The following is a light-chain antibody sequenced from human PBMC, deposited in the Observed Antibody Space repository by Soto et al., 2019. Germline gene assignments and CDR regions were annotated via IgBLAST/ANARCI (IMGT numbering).Light chain of an antibody. CDR3: QKYDSYPCT. CDR2: AAS. CDR1: HGINNY. V-gene: IGKV1-27*01. Sequence: DIQMTQSPSSLSASVGDRVTVTCRASHGINNYLAWYQHKPVEVPNLLIYAASTLHSGVPSRFSGSGSGTDFTLTISSLQPEDVATYYCQKYDSYPCTFGPGTKVDIK. J-gene: IGKJ3*01.